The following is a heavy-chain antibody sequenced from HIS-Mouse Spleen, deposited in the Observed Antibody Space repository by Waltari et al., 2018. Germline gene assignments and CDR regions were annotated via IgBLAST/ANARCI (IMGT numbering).Heavy chain of an antibody. J-gene: IGHJ4*01. CDR2: IYYSGST. CDR3: ARGGYYFDY. V-gene: IGHV4-59*01. Sequence: QVQLQESGPGLVKPSETLSLTCTVSGGSISSYYWSWIRQPPGKGLEWIGYIYYSGSTNYNPSLKSRVTISVDTSKNQFSLKLSSVTAADTAVYYCARGGYYFDYWGRGTLVTVSS. D-gene: IGHD3-16*01. CDR1: GGSISSYY.